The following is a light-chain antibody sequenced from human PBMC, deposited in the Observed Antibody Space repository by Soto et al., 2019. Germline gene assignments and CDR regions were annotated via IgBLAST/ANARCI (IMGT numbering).Light chain of an antibody. CDR1: NLGSKS. CDR3: QVWDSSSDHPEV. V-gene: IGLV3-21*03. Sequence: SYELTQPPSVSVAPGKTARITGGGNNLGSKSVHWYQQKPGQAPVLVVYDDSDRPSGIPERFSGSNSGNTATLTISRVEAGEEADYYCQVWDSSSDHPEVFGGGTHVTFL. J-gene: IGLJ2*01. CDR2: DDS.